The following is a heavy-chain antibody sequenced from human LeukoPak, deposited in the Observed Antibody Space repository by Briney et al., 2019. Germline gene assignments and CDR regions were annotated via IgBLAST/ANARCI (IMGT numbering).Heavy chain of an antibody. J-gene: IGHJ3*02. D-gene: IGHD5-24*01. CDR2: INPSGGST. Sequence: ASVKVSCKASGYTFTSYYMHWVRQASGQGLEWMGIINPSGGSTNYAQKLQGRVTMTTDTSTSTAYMELRSLRSDDTAVYYCASRDGYNFGAFDIWGQGTMVTVSS. CDR3: ASRDGYNFGAFDI. V-gene: IGHV1-46*01. CDR1: GYTFTSYY.